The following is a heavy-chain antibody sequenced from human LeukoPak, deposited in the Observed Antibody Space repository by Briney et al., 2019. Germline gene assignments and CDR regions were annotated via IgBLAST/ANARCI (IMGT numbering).Heavy chain of an antibody. CDR3: ARHSHYYGSGSFYRDYFDY. CDR2: IYRSGST. J-gene: IGHJ4*02. V-gene: IGHV4-59*08. Sequence: SETLSLTCTVSGGSISAYYWSWIRHPPGKGLELIGYIYRSGSTNTNPSLKSRVTISVDASENQFSLKLSSVTAADTAVYYCARHSHYYGSGSFYRDYFDYWGQGTLVTVSS. CDR1: GGSISAYY. D-gene: IGHD3-10*01.